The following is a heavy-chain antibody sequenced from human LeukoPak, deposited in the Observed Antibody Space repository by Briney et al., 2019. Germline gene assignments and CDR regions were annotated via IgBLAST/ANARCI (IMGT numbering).Heavy chain of an antibody. J-gene: IGHJ4*02. Sequence: GGSLRLSCAASGLTFSSYAMSWVRQAPGKGLEWVSAISGSGGSTYYADSVKGRFTISRDNSKNTLYLQMNSLRAEDTAVYYCARRGYSGYDFPYYFDYWGQGTLVTVSS. CDR1: GLTFSSYA. CDR3: ARRGYSGYDFPYYFDY. V-gene: IGHV3-23*01. CDR2: ISGSGGST. D-gene: IGHD5-12*01.